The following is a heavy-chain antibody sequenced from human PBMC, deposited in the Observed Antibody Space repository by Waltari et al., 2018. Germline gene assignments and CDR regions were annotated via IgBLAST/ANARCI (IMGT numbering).Heavy chain of an antibody. CDR1: GGSFRGYY. Sequence: QVQLQQWGAGLLKPSETLSLTCAVYGGSFRGYYWSWIRQPPGKGLEWIGEINYRGSTNYNPSLKSRLTISVDTSKKQFSLKLSSVTATDTAVYYCATRRGGYSSSWYPFDYWGQGTLVTVSS. V-gene: IGHV4-34*01. D-gene: IGHD6-13*01. CDR3: ATRRGGYSSSWYPFDY. J-gene: IGHJ4*02. CDR2: INYRGST.